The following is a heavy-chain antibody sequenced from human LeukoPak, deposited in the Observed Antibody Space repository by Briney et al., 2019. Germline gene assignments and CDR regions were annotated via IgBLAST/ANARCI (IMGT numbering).Heavy chain of an antibody. D-gene: IGHD2-2*01. CDR2: INPKSGGR. J-gene: IGHJ4*02. V-gene: IGHV1-2*02. Sequence: EASVKVSCKASGYTFTDYYMHWVRQAPGQALEWMGWINPKSGGRSYAQRFQGSVTMTRDTSISTAYLELSRLRSDDTAVYYCATGERLVPAAMWFDYWGQGTLVTVSS. CDR3: ATGERLVPAAMWFDY. CDR1: GYTFTDYY.